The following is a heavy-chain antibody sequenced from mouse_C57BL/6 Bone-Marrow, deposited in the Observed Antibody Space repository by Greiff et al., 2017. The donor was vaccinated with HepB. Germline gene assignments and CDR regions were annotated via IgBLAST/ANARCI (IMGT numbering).Heavy chain of an antibody. J-gene: IGHJ1*03. D-gene: IGHD1-1*01. CDR3: ANYYYGSSYWYFDV. CDR1: GYTFTSYG. Sequence: QVQLQQSGAELARPGASVKLSCKASGYTFTSYGISWVKQRTGQGLEWIGEIYPRSGNTYYNEKFKGKATLTADKSSSTAYMELRSLTSEDSAVYFCANYYYGSSYWYFDVCGTGTTVTVSS. V-gene: IGHV1-81*01. CDR2: IYPRSGNT.